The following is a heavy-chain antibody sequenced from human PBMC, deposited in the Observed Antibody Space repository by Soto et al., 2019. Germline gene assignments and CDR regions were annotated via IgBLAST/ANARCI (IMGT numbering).Heavy chain of an antibody. CDR2: ISYDGSNK. V-gene: IGHV3-30*18. Sequence: GGSLRLSCAASGFTFSSYGMHWVRQAPGKGLEWVAVISYDGSNKYYADSVKGRFTISRDNSKNTLYLQMNSLRAEDTAVYYCAKEIDDDSWSGYYPIPYLVWGQGTLVTVSS. CDR3: AKEIDDDSWSGYYPIPYLV. CDR1: GFTFSSYG. D-gene: IGHD3-3*01. J-gene: IGHJ4*02.